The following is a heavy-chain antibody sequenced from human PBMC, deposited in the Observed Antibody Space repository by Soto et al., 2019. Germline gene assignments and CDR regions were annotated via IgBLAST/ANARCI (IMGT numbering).Heavy chain of an antibody. CDR1: GGSISSGGYY. V-gene: IGHV4-31*03. CDR2: IYYSGST. Sequence: QVQLQESGPGLVKPSQTLSLTCTVSGGSISSGGYYWSWIRQHPGKGLEWIGYIYYSGSTYYNPSLKSRVTISVDTSKNQFSLKLRSVTAADTAVYYCARRYYDMVGQNWFDPWGQGTLVTVSS. J-gene: IGHJ5*02. D-gene: IGHD3-9*01. CDR3: ARRYYDMVGQNWFDP.